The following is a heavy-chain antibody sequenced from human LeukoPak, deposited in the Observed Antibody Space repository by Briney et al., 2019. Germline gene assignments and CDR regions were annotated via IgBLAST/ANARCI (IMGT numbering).Heavy chain of an antibody. J-gene: IGHJ4*02. CDR2: IKTDGSYS. V-gene: IGHV3-74*03. CDR3: AREGVPGGLNY. D-gene: IGHD2-8*02. CDR1: GFTFSSYW. Sequence: AGSLRLSCAASGFTFSSYWMHWVRQAPGTGLVWVARIKTDGSYSEYADSVKGRFAISRDNAKNTLSLQMNSLRAEDTAVYYCAREGVPGGLNYWGQGSLVTVSS.